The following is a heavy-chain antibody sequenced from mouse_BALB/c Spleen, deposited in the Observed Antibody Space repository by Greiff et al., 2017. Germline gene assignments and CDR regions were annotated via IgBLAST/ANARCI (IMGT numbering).Heavy chain of an antibody. CDR2: INSNGGST. V-gene: IGHV5-6-3*01. Sequence: EVQGVESGGGLVQPGGSLKLSCAASGFTFSSYGMSWVRQTPDKRLELVATINSNGGSTYYPDSVKGRFTISRDNAKNTLYLQMSSLKSEDTAMYYCARGAGTYEYWGQGTTLTVSS. CDR3: ARGAGTYEY. J-gene: IGHJ2*01. D-gene: IGHD4-1*01. CDR1: GFTFSSYG.